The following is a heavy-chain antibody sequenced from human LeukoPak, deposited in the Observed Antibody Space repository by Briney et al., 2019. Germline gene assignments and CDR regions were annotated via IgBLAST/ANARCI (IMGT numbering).Heavy chain of an antibody. CDR1: GGSFSGYY. CDR2: INHSGGT. Sequence: PSETLSLTCAVYGGSFSGYYWSWIRQPPGKGLEWIGEINHSGGTNYNPSLKSRVTISVDTSKNQFSLKLSSVTAADTAVYYCARDRYWFDYWGQGTLVTVSS. V-gene: IGHV4-34*01. J-gene: IGHJ4*02. D-gene: IGHD3-16*02. CDR3: ARDRYWFDY.